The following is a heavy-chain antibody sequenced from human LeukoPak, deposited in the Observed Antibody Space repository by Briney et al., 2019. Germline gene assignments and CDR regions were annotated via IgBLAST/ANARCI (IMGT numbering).Heavy chain of an antibody. CDR3: TTVYCTNGVCYTSDY. V-gene: IGHV3-15*01. CDR1: GFTFTNAW. J-gene: IGHJ4*02. D-gene: IGHD2-8*01. Sequence: GGSLRLSCAASGFTFTNAWVNWVRQAPGKGLEWVGRIKSKTDGGTTDYAAPVKGRFTISRDDSKNTLYLQMNSLKTEDTAVYYCTTVYCTNGVCYTSDYWGQGTLVTVSS. CDR2: IKSKTDGGTT.